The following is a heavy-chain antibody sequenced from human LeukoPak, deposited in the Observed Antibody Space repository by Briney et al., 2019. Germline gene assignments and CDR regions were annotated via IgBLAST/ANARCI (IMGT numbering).Heavy chain of an antibody. V-gene: IGHV3-33*01. Sequence: GGSLRLSCAASGFTFSSYGMHWVRQAPGKGLEWVAVIWHDGSNKYYADSVKGRFTISRDNAKNSLYLQMNSLRAEDTAVYYCARSASISFFDYWGQGTLVTVSS. CDR1: GFTFSSYG. J-gene: IGHJ4*02. CDR2: IWHDGSNK. CDR3: ARSASISFFDY. D-gene: IGHD2-2*01.